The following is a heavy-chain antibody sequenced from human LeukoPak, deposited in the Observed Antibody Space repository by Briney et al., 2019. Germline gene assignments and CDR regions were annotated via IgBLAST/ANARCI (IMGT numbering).Heavy chain of an antibody. CDR2: ISSSSSTI. Sequence: PGGSLRLSCAASGFTFSSYSMNWVRQAPGKGLEWVSYISSSSSTIYYADSVKGRFTISRDNAKNSLYLQMSSLRAEDTAVYYCAREGGSGRLYYYYYGMDVWGQGTTVTVSS. CDR1: GFTFSSYS. J-gene: IGHJ6*02. CDR3: AREGGSGRLYYYYYGMDV. D-gene: IGHD3-10*01. V-gene: IGHV3-48*01.